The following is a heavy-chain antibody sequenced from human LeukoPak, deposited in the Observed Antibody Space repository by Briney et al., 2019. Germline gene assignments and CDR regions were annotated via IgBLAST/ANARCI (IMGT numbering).Heavy chain of an antibody. D-gene: IGHD3-22*01. J-gene: IGHJ4*02. CDR2: ISGSGVST. Sequence: GGSLRLSCAASGFTFSSYAMNWVRQAPGKGLEWVSAISGSGVSTYYADSVKGRFTISRDNSKNTLYLQMTSLRAEDTAVYYCAKKYYYDSSGYYFFDDWGQGTLVTVSS. CDR3: AKKYYYDSSGYYFFDD. V-gene: IGHV3-23*01. CDR1: GFTFSSYA.